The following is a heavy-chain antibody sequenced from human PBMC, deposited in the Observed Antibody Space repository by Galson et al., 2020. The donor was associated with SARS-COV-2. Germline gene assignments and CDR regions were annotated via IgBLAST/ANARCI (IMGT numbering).Heavy chain of an antibody. Sequence: ASVKVSCKASGYTFTTYGFIWVRQAPGQGLEWMGWISAYNGNTHYPQRLQGRVTMTTDTSTSTAYMELTSLRSDDTAVYYCARVVGATPSDYWGQGTLVTGSS. V-gene: IGHV1-18*01. D-gene: IGHD1-26*01. CDR3: ARVVGATPSDY. CDR2: ISAYNGNT. J-gene: IGHJ4*02. CDR1: GYTFTTYG.